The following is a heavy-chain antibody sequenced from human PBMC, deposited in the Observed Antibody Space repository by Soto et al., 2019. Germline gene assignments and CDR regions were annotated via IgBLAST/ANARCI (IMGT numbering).Heavy chain of an antibody. V-gene: IGHV3-30-3*01. CDR2: ISYDGSNK. J-gene: IGHJ4*02. CDR1: GFTFSSYA. CDR3: ARDCGFYGDNVDY. Sequence: QVQLVESGGGVVQPGRSLRLSCAASGFTFSSYAMHWVRQDPGKGLEWVAVISYDGSNKYYADSVKGRFTISRDNSKNTLYLQMNSMRAEDKAVYYCARDCGFYGDNVDYWGQGSLVTVSS. D-gene: IGHD4-17*01.